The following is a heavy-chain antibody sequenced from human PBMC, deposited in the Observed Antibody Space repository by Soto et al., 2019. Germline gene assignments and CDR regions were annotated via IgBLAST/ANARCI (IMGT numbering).Heavy chain of an antibody. CDR2: ISGSGGST. D-gene: IGHD6-19*01. J-gene: IGHJ4*02. CDR1: GFTFSSYA. Sequence: VQLLESGGGLVQPGGSLRLSCAASGFTFSSYAMSWVRQAPGKGLEWVSGISGSGGSTYYADSVKGRFTISRDNSKNTLYLQMNSLRAEDTAVYYCARGGSGWYGFDYWGQGTLVTVSS. V-gene: IGHV3-23*01. CDR3: ARGGSGWYGFDY.